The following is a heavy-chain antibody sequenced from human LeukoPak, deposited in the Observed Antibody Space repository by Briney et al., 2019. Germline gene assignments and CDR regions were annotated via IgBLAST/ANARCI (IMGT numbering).Heavy chain of an antibody. J-gene: IGHJ4*02. CDR1: GFTFSSYS. CDR3: AKGGYSGSYYGY. D-gene: IGHD1-26*01. CDR2: ISGSGGST. V-gene: IGHV3-23*01. Sequence: GGSLRLSCAASGFTFSSYSMNWVRQAPGKGLEWVSAISGSGGSTYYADSVKGRFTISRDNSKNTLYLQMNSLRAEDTAVYYCAKGGYSGSYYGYWGQGTLVTVSS.